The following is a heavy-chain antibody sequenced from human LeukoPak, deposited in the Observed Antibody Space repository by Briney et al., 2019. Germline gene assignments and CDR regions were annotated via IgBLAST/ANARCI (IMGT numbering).Heavy chain of an antibody. CDR1: GDSISYHY. J-gene: IGHJ4*02. CDR3: AIGREPLLDY. CDR2: IYNSGFT. Sequence: PSETLSLTCDVSGDSISYHYRSWIRRSPGKGLEWIGFIYNSGFTNYNPSLKSRVIISQDTSKTHFTLRLTSVTAADTGVYFCAIGREPLLDYWGQGTRVIVSS. V-gene: IGHV4-59*11. D-gene: IGHD1-26*01.